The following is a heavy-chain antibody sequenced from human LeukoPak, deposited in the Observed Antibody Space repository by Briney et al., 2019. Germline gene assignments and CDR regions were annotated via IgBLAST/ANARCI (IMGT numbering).Heavy chain of an antibody. V-gene: IGHV3-23*01. D-gene: IGHD4-17*01. CDR1: GFTFNSYA. CDR3: AKDIGRLPDYGVD. J-gene: IGHJ4*02. Sequence: GGSLRLSCAASGFTFNSYAMSWVRQAPGKGLEWVSAISGSGGSTYYADSVKGRFTISRDNSKNTLYLQMNSLRAEDTAVYCCAKDIGRLPDYGVDWGQGTLVTVSS. CDR2: ISGSGGST.